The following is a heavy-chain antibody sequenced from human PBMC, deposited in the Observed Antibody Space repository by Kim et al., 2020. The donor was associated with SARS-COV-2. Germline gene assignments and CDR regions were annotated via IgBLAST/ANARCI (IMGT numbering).Heavy chain of an antibody. V-gene: IGHV3-48*04. CDR3: VRGTAGVGYYYYGMDV. D-gene: IGHD6-13*01. CDR1: GFSFGKYS. CDR2: ISIGSSPI. Sequence: GGSLRLSCAASGFSFGKYSMNWVRQVPGKGLEWVSYISIGSSPIYHGDSVKGRFTISRDDAKNSLYLQMNSLRAEDSAVYYCVRGTAGVGYYYYGMDVWGQGTTVTVSS. J-gene: IGHJ6*02.